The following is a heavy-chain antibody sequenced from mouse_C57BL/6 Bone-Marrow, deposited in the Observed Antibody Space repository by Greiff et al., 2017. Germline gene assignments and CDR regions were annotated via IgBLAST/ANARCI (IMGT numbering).Heavy chain of an antibody. CDR3: ARPYYDGSSYFAY. D-gene: IGHD1-1*01. J-gene: IGHJ3*01. V-gene: IGHV1-82*01. Sequence: QVQLQQSGPELVKPGASVKISCKASGYAFSSSWMNWVKQRPGKGLEWIGRIYPGDGDTNYNGKFKGKATLTADKSSSTAYMQLSSLTSEDSAVYFCARPYYDGSSYFAYWGQGTLALSLQ. CDR1: GYAFSSSW. CDR2: IYPGDGDT.